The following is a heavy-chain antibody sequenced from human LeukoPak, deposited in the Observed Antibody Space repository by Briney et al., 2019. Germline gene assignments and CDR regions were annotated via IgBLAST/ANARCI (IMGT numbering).Heavy chain of an antibody. CDR1: GFTFSRNA. J-gene: IGHJ4*02. CDR3: AKDILRWSFDS. CDR2: IGSDDNT. V-gene: IGHV3-23*01. D-gene: IGHD4-23*01. Sequence: GGSLRLSCAASGFTFSRNAMAWVRQAPGKGLEWVAGIGSDDNTHYAESVRGRFTISRDISKNTVSLQMSSLIAEDTAVYYCAKDILRWSFDSWGQGILVTVSS.